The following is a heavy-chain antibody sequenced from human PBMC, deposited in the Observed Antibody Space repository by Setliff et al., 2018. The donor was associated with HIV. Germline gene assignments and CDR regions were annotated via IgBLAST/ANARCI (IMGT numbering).Heavy chain of an antibody. Sequence: GGSLRLSCAASGFTFSTSGMNWVRQAPGKGLEWVSSISSRGGSVYYADSVRGRFTISRDNANNLLYLQMNSLRAEDTAVYYCARDQEHIGVVSATMNMPGYYHYYYMDVWGKGSTVTVS. CDR3: ARDQEHIGVVSATMNMPGYYHYYYMDV. J-gene: IGHJ6*03. D-gene: IGHD2-2*01. CDR1: GFTFSTSG. CDR2: ISSRGGSV. V-gene: IGHV3-21*01.